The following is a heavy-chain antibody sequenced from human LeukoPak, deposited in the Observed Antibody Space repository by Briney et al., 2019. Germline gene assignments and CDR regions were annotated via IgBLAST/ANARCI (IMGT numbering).Heavy chain of an antibody. CDR2: IYYSGST. V-gene: IGHV4-39*07. Sequence: SETLSLTCTVSGGSISSSSYYWGWIRQPPGKGLEWIGSIYYSGSTYYNPSLKSRVTISVDTSKNQFSLKLSSVTAADTAVYYCARGLRGLRYFDWLPWGQGTLVTVSS. CDR1: GGSISSSSYY. CDR3: ARGLRGLRYFDWLP. D-gene: IGHD3-9*01. J-gene: IGHJ4*02.